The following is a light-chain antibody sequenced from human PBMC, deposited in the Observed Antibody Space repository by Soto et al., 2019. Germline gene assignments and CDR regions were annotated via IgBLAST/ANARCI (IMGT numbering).Light chain of an antibody. V-gene: IGKV1-5*01. CDR1: QSISSW. J-gene: IGKJ2*03. Sequence: DIQMTQSPSTLSASVGDRVTITCRASQSISSWLAWYQQKPGKAPKLLIYDASSLESGVPSRFSGSGSGTDFTLTITRLQPEDFGVYYCQQFDNTPMYSFGQGTRLEI. CDR3: QQFDNTPMYS. CDR2: DAS.